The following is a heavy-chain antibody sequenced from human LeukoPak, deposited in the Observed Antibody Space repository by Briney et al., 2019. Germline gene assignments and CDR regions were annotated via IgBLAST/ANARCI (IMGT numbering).Heavy chain of an antibody. J-gene: IGHJ4*02. CDR1: GFIFNNYA. V-gene: IGHV3-23*01. D-gene: IGHD3-9*01. CDR3: AKGMYYDILSGYVLDY. Sequence: PGGSLRLSCAASGFIFNNYAMSWVRQAPGKGLEWVSGISSGGGSTYYADSVKGRFTISRDNSKNTLNLQMNSLRVEDTALYYCAKGMYYDILSGYVLDYWGQGTLVTVSS. CDR2: ISSGGGST.